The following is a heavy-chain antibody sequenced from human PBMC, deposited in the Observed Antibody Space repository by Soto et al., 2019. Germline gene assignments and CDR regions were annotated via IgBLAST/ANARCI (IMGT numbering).Heavy chain of an antibody. CDR3: ARSVFP. Sequence: SETLSLTCTVSGGSVSSTTYYWGWMRQPPGKGLEWIASFFVSGNTYYNPSLKSRVTISVDTSKNQFSLKLSSVTAADTAVYYCARSVFPWGQGTLVTVSS. J-gene: IGHJ5*02. CDR2: FFVSGNT. V-gene: IGHV4-39*07. CDR1: GGSVSSTTYY.